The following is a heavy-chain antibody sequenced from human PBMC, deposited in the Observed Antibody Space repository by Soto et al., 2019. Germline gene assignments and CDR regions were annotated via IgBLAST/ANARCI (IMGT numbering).Heavy chain of an antibody. V-gene: IGHV1-46*01. J-gene: IGHJ4*02. CDR3: ARTLPNRQVFES. Sequence: ASVKVSCKASGYIFTIYYIHWVRQAPGQGLEWMGWINPFDGSRMFAQSFQGRVTMTRDTSTSTVYMEVSSLRSEDTAVYYCARTLPNRQVFESWSQGTLVTVSS. CDR1: GYIFTIYY. CDR2: INPFDGSR. D-gene: IGHD2-8*01.